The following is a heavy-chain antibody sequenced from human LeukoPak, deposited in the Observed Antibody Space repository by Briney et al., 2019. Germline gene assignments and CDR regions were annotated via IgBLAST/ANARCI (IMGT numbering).Heavy chain of an antibody. D-gene: IGHD3-9*01. J-gene: IGHJ4*02. CDR2: ISYDGSNK. CDR1: GFTFSSYG. Sequence: GGSLRLSCAASGFTFSSYGMHWVRQAPGKGLEWVAVISYDGSNKYYADSVKGRFTISRDNSKNTLYLQMNSLRAEDTAVYYCARGDYDILTGYPIPLDYWGQGTLVTVSS. CDR3: ARGDYDILTGYPIPLDY. V-gene: IGHV3-30*19.